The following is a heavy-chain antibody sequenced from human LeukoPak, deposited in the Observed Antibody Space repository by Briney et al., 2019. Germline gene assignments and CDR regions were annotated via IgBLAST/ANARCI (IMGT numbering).Heavy chain of an antibody. Sequence: PGGSLRLSCVGSEFSFSSYWMHWVRQAPEKGLEWVSSIKYDGSATTFADSVKGRFSISTDSAKNTAYLQMNSQRVEDTAIYYCAMDINGDLFHVWGQGTLVTVSS. CDR3: AMDINGDLFHV. CDR1: EFSFSSYW. CDR2: IKYDGSAT. J-gene: IGHJ4*02. D-gene: IGHD2-2*03. V-gene: IGHV3-74*01.